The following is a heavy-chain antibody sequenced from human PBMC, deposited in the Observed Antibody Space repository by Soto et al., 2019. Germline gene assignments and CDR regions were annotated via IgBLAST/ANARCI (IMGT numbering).Heavy chain of an antibody. Sequence: QVQLQESGPGLVKPSQTLSLTCTVSGGSISSGGYYWSWIRQHPGKGLEWIGYIYYSGSTYYSPSLKSRVTISVDTSKNQFSLKLSSVTAADTAVYYCARGALGVTAIDSWGQGTLVTVSS. CDR1: GGSISSGGYY. V-gene: IGHV4-31*03. D-gene: IGHD2-21*02. CDR3: ARGALGVTAIDS. J-gene: IGHJ4*02. CDR2: IYYSGST.